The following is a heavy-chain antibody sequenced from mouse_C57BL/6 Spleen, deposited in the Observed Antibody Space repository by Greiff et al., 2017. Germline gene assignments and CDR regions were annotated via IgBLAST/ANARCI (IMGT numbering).Heavy chain of an antibody. J-gene: IGHJ2*01. V-gene: IGHV10-1*01. Sequence: EVQLVESGGGLVQPKGSLKLSCAASGFSFNTYAMNWVRQAPGKGLEWVARIRSKSNNYATYYADSVKDRFTISRDDSESMLYLQMNNLKTGDTAMYYCVSHNVYFDYWGQGTTLTVSS. CDR3: VSHNVYFDY. CDR2: IRSKSNNYAT. CDR1: GFSFNTYA.